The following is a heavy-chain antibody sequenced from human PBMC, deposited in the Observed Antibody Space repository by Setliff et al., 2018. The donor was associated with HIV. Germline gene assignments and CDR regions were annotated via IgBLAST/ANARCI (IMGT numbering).Heavy chain of an antibody. CDR1: GGSISSSSDY. V-gene: IGHV4-39*02. D-gene: IGHD2-15*01. CDR3: AREYCSAGSCYSGR. J-gene: IGHJ4*02. CDR2: IYYSGST. Sequence: PSETLSLTCTVSGGSISSSSDYWSWIRQPPGKGLEWIGYIYYSGSTYYNPSLKSRITISVDPSKNQFSLKLSSVTAADTAVYYCAREYCSAGSCYSGRWGQGMLVTVSS.